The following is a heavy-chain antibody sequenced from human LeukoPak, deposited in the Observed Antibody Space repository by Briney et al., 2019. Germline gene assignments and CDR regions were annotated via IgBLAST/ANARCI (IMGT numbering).Heavy chain of an antibody. V-gene: IGHV3-21*01. CDR3: ARLPLRWSPDI. Sequence: KSGGSLRLSCAASGFTFSSYSMNWVRQAPGKGLEWVSSINNVASHIYYADSVKGRFTISRDNAKNSLYLQMNSLRAEDTAVYYCARLPLRWSPDIWGQGTMVTVSS. J-gene: IGHJ3*02. CDR1: GFTFSSYS. D-gene: IGHD4-23*01. CDR2: INNVASHI.